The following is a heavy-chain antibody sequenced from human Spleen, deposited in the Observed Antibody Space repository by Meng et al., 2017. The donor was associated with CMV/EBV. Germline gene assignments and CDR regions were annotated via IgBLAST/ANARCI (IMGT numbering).Heavy chain of an antibody. D-gene: IGHD1-7*01. V-gene: IGHV4-34*01. CDR2: INHSGST. J-gene: IGHJ5*02. CDR3: ARTYNWNYPGWFDP. CDR1: GGSFSGYY. Sequence: VYGGSFSGYYWSWIRQPPGKGLEWIGEINHSGSTNYNPSLKSRVTISVDTSKNQFSLKLSSMTAADTAVYYCARTYNWNYPGWFDPWGQGTLVTVSS.